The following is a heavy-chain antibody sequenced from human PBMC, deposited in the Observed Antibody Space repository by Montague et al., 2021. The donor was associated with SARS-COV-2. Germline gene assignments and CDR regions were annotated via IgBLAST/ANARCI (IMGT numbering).Heavy chain of an antibody. CDR3: ARSLISASGTGSNFDS. J-gene: IGHJ4*02. CDR2: IHYSGT. D-gene: IGHD6-13*01. Sequence: SETLSLTCTVSGGSISDSNYLWGWIRQHPGKGLEWIGDIHYSGTXYNPSLRSRVTMSRDLSENQFSLRLRSVTAADTALYYCARSLISASGTGSNFDSWGQGTLVAVSS. V-gene: IGHV4-39*07. CDR1: GGSISDSNYL.